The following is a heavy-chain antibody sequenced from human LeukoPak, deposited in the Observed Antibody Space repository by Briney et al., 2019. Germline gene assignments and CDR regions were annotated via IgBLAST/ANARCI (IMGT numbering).Heavy chain of an antibody. CDR1: GFTFRDYY. CDR2: ICSSGSTI. D-gene: IGHD3-22*01. Sequence: GGTLRLTCAFSGFTFRDYYMSWIRQAPGKGLEWVSYICSSGSTIYYPDSVTGQFTISRDNAKNSLYLQMNSLRAEDTAVYYCARTHTQYYYESSGYPYYFDYWGQGTLVTVSS. V-gene: IGHV3-11*01. CDR3: ARTHTQYYYESSGYPYYFDY. J-gene: IGHJ4*02.